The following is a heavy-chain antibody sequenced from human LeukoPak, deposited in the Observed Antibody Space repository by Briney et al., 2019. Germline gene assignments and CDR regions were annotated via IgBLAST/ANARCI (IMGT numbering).Heavy chain of an antibody. D-gene: IGHD4/OR15-4a*01. CDR1: GFIFDDYG. Sequence: PGGSLRLSCAASGFIFDDYGMTWVRQGPGKGLEWVSGINWDGYSTGYADSVRGRFTISRDNAKSTLYLQMNSLRPEDTALYYCVRDLRTDYAFASWGQGTLVTVSS. CDR3: VRDLRTDYAFAS. CDR2: INWDGYST. J-gene: IGHJ4*02. V-gene: IGHV3-20*04.